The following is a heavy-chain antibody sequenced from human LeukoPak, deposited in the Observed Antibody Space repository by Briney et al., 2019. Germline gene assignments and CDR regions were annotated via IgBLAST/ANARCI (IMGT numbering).Heavy chain of an antibody. CDR1: GYTLTELS. J-gene: IGHJ6*03. Sequence: ASVKVSCKVSGYTLTELSMHWVRQAPGKGLEWMGGFDPEDGETIYAQKFQGRVTITADKSTSTAYMELSSLRSEGTAVYYCARAVGSGRRYYYMDVWGKGTTVTVSS. CDR3: ARAVGSGRRYYYMDV. V-gene: IGHV1-24*01. D-gene: IGHD3-10*01. CDR2: FDPEDGET.